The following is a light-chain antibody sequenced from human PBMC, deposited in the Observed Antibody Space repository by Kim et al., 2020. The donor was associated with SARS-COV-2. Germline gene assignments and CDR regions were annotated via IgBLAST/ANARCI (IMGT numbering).Light chain of an antibody. V-gene: IGLV2-14*03. CDR3: SSYTSSRTRV. J-gene: IGLJ3*02. CDR2: DVS. CDR1: SSDVGAYNY. Sequence: QSVVSQPASVSGSPGQSITISCTGTSSDVGAYNYVSWYQQHPGKAPKLMIYDVSNRPSGVSNRFSGSKSGNTASLTISGLQAEDEADYYCSSYTSSRTRVFGGGTQLTVL.